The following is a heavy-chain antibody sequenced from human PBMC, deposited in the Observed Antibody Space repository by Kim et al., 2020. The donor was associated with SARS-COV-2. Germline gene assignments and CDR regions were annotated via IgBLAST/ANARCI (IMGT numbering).Heavy chain of an antibody. CDR1: GDKFSGYT. J-gene: IGHJ5*02. Sequence: SVKVSCKASGDKFSGYTFNWVRQAPGQGLEWMGGILPLRNTPTYAQKFQGRVTISANTSTNTVYMELTGLTNADTAGFYCARDRGVGMDSWGQGT. CDR2: ILPLRNTP. CDR3: ARDRGVGMDS. V-gene: IGHV1-69*08. D-gene: IGHD1-26*01.